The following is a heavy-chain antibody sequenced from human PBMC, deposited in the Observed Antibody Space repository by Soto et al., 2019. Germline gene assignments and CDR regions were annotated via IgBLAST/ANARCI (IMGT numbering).Heavy chain of an antibody. J-gene: IGHJ3*02. CDR3: AHYGDYRTAFDI. D-gene: IGHD4-17*01. V-gene: IGHV2-5*02. Sequence: QITLKESGPPLVKPTQTLTLTCTFSGFSLSTSGVGVGWIRQPPGKALEWLALIYWDDDKRYSPSLKSRLTITKDTSKNQVVLTMTNMDHVDTATYYCAHYGDYRTAFDIWGQGTMVTVSS. CDR1: GFSLSTSGVG. CDR2: IYWDDDK.